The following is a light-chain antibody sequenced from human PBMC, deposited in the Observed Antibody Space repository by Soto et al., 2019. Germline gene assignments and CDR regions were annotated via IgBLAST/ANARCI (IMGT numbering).Light chain of an antibody. CDR3: SSYTSSSTYV. CDR2: DVS. CDR1: SSDVGGYNS. J-gene: IGLJ1*01. Sequence: QSALTQPASVSGSPGQSITISCTGTSSDVGGYNSVSWYQQHPGKAPTLMIYDVSNWPSGVSNRFSGSKSGNTASLTISGLQAEDEADYYCSSYTSSSTYVFGTGTKLTVL. V-gene: IGLV2-14*01.